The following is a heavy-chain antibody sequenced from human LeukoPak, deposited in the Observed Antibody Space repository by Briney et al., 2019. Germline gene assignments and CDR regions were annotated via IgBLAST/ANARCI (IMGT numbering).Heavy chain of an antibody. D-gene: IGHD2-2*01. CDR2: ISYDGSNK. Sequence: GRSLRLSCAASGFTFSSYGMHWVRQAPGKGLEWVAVISYDGSNKYYADSVKGRFTISRDNSKNTLYLQMNSLRAEDTAVYYCAKSGRYCSSTSCYGMDVWGQGTTVTVSS. CDR3: AKSGRYCSSTSCYGMDV. J-gene: IGHJ6*02. V-gene: IGHV3-30*18. CDR1: GFTFSSYG.